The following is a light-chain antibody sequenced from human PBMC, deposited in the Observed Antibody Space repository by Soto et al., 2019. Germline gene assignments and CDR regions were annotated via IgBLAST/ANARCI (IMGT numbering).Light chain of an antibody. CDR3: SSYTGSSTLEGV. V-gene: IGLV2-14*01. CDR2: EVS. Sequence: QSVLTQPASVSGSPGQSITISCTGTSSDVGGYNYVSWYQQHPGKAPKLMIYEVSNRPSGVSNRFSGSKSGNTASLTISGLQAEDEADYYCSSYTGSSTLEGVFGGGTKVTVL. CDR1: SSDVGGYNY. J-gene: IGLJ3*02.